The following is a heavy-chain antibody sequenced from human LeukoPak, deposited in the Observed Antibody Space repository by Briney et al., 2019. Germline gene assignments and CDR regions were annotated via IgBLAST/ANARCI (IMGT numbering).Heavy chain of an antibody. CDR2: ISWNSGSI. J-gene: IGHJ4*02. D-gene: IGHD6-13*01. V-gene: IGHV3-9*01. CDR1: GFTFDDYA. Sequence: GGSLRLSCAASGFTFDDYAMHWVRQAPGKGLEWVSGISWNSGSIGYADSVKGRFTISRDNAKNSLYLQMNSLRAEDTALYYCAKDYSSSGGSYFDYWGQGTLVTVSS. CDR3: AKDYSSSGGSYFDY.